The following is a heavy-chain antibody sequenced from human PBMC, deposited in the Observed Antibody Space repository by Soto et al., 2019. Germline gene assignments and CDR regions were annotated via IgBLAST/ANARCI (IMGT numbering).Heavy chain of an antibody. Sequence: EVHVVESGGGSVKAGGSLRLSCAASGFTFAPAWMTWVRQSPGKGLEWVARIKSKTSGETTDYAAPVKGRFTISRDDSKTTAYLQMSSLNTEDTGIYYCAIDVPSSGVAELDYWGQGTLVTVSS. CDR3: AIDVPSSGVAELDY. CDR1: GFTFAPAW. CDR2: IKSKTSGETT. D-gene: IGHD2-15*01. V-gene: IGHV3-15*01. J-gene: IGHJ4*02.